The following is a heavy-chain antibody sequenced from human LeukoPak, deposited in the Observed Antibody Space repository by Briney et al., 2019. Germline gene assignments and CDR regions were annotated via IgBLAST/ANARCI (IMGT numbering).Heavy chain of an antibody. CDR1: GGSISSGSYS. V-gene: IGHV4-30-2*01. CDR3: AREWLLGFAFDI. D-gene: IGHD3-22*01. CDR2: IYHSGST. J-gene: IGHJ3*02. Sequence: PSETLSLTCAVSGGSISSGSYSWSWIRQPPGKGLEWIGYIYHSGSTYYNPSLKSRVTISVDRSKNQFSLKLSSVTAADTAVYYCAREWLLGFAFDIWGQGTMVTVSS.